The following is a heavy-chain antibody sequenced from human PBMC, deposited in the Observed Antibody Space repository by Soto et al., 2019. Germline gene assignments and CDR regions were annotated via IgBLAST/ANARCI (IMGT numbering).Heavy chain of an antibody. CDR3: AKDTAMGVYYYGMEV. CDR1: GFTFSSYG. J-gene: IGHJ6*04. D-gene: IGHD5-18*01. Sequence: PGWSLRLSCAASGFTFSSYGMHLVRQAPGKGLEWVAVISYDGSNKYYADSVKGRFTISRDNSKNTLYLQMNSLRAEDTAVYYCAKDTAMGVYYYGMEVWGKGTKVTVSS. V-gene: IGHV3-30*18. CDR2: ISYDGSNK.